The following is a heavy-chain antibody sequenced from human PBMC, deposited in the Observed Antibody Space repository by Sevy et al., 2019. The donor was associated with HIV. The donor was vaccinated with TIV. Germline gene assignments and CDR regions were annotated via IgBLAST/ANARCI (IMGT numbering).Heavy chain of an antibody. D-gene: IGHD6-13*01. CDR1: GGTFSSYA. J-gene: IGHJ5*02. CDR3: ARDGDGGIAAAGTGWFDP. Sequence: ASVKVSCKASGGTFSSYAISWVRQAPGQGLEWMGGIIPIFGTANYAQKFQGRVTITADESTSTAYMELSSLRSEDTAVYYCARDGDGGIAAAGTGWFDPWGQRTLVTVSS. V-gene: IGHV1-69*13. CDR2: IIPIFGTA.